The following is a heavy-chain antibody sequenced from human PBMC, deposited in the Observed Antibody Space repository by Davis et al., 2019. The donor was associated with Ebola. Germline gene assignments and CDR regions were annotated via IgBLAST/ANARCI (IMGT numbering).Heavy chain of an antibody. Sequence: GESLKISCAASGFTFNNYGMHWVRQAPGKGLEWVAVIWYDGTRKYYVDSVKGRFTISRDTSKNTLYLQMNSLRAEDTAVYYCAKDEWGIAVANVDYWGQGTLVTVSS. V-gene: IGHV3-33*06. D-gene: IGHD6-19*01. CDR3: AKDEWGIAVANVDY. J-gene: IGHJ4*02. CDR2: IWYDGTRK. CDR1: GFTFNNYG.